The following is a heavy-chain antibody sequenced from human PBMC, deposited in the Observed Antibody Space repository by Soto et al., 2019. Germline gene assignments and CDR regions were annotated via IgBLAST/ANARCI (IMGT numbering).Heavy chain of an antibody. CDR1: GFTFRHYD. Sequence: EVQLVESGGVLVQPGGSLRLSCEAYGFTFRHYDMPWVRQGTGKGLAWVSGISAAGDPDYADSVEGRFTISRENAQNSFFLQMNSLRVGDTAVYYCARTDRDFYGLDVWGQGTTVIVSS. V-gene: IGHV3-13*05. CDR3: ARTDRDFYGLDV. CDR2: ISAAGDP. J-gene: IGHJ6*02.